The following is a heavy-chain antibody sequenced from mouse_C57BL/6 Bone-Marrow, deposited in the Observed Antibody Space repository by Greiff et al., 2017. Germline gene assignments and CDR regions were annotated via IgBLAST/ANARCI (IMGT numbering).Heavy chain of an antibody. CDR3: TTTVVPRDYFDY. V-gene: IGHV14-4*01. J-gene: IGHJ2*01. Sequence: VQLQQSGAELVRPGASVKLSCTASGFNIKDDYMHWVKQRPEQGLEWIGWIDPGNGDTEYASKFQGKATITADTSSNTAYLQLSSLTSEDTAVYDCTTTVVPRDYFDYWGQGTTLTVAS. CDR2: IDPGNGDT. CDR1: GFNIKDDY. D-gene: IGHD1-1*01.